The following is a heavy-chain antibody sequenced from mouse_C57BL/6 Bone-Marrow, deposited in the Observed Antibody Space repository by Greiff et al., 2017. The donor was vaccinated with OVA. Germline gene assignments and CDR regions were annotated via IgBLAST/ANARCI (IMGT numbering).Heavy chain of an antibody. CDR2: IYPRSGTT. CDR1: GYTFTSYG. V-gene: IGHV1-81*01. D-gene: IGHD4-1*01. Sequence: VQLQQSGAELARPGASVKLSCKASGYTFTSYGISWVKQRTGQGLEWIGEIYPRSGTTYYNEKFKGKATLTADKSSSTAYMELRSLTSEDAAVYFCARSLTGTDWYFDVWGTGTTVTVSS. CDR3: ARSLTGTDWYFDV. J-gene: IGHJ1*03.